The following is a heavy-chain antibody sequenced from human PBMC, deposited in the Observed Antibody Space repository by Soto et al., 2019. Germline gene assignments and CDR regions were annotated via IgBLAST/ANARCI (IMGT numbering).Heavy chain of an antibody. D-gene: IGHD3-22*01. CDR1: GGSFSGYY. CDR2: INHSGST. Sequence: SETLSLTCAVYGGSFSGYYWSWIRQPPGKGLEWIGEINHSGSTNYNPSLKSRVTISVDTSKNQFSLKLSSVTAADTAVYYCARGIFRGYYDSSGYYPSYYGMDVWGQGTTVTVSS. V-gene: IGHV4-34*01. J-gene: IGHJ6*02. CDR3: ARGIFRGYYDSSGYYPSYYGMDV.